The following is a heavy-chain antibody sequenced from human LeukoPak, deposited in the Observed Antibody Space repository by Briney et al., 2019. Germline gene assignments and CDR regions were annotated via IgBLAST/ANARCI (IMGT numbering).Heavy chain of an antibody. CDR2: IYSGGST. CDR1: GFTVSSNY. Sequence: GGSLRLSCAASGFTVSSNYMSWVRRAPGKGLEWVSVIYSGGSTYYADSVKGRFTISRDNSKNTLYLQMNSLRAEDTAVYYCARALRDSGSPYYYDYYMDVWGKGTTVTVSS. J-gene: IGHJ6*03. CDR3: ARALRDSGSPYYYDYYMDV. D-gene: IGHD3-10*01. V-gene: IGHV3-53*01.